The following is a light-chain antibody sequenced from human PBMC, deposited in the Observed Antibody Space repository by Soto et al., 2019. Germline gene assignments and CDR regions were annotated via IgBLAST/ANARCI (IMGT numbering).Light chain of an antibody. Sequence: QSALTQPASVSGSPGQSITISCTGTSSDVGGYNYVSWYQQHPGKAPKLMIYEVSNRPSGVSTRFSGSKSGNTASLTISGLQAEDEADYYCTSYTIRSTLVFGGGTKLTGL. CDR2: EVS. V-gene: IGLV2-14*01. CDR1: SSDVGGYNY. CDR3: TSYTIRSTLV. J-gene: IGLJ2*01.